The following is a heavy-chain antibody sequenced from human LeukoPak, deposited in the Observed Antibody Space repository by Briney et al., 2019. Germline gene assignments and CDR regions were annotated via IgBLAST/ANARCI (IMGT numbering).Heavy chain of an antibody. CDR2: IYTSGST. D-gene: IGHD3-22*01. CDR3: ARSPSFYYDSTDYYPDAFDI. CDR1: GGSTSSGSYY. J-gene: IGHJ3*02. Sequence: SETLSLTCTVSGGSTSSGSYYWSWIRQPAGKGLEWIGRIYTSGSTNYNPSLKSRVTISLDTSKNQFSLKLSSVTAADTAVYYCARSPSFYYDSTDYYPDAFDIWGQGTMVTVSS. V-gene: IGHV4-61*02.